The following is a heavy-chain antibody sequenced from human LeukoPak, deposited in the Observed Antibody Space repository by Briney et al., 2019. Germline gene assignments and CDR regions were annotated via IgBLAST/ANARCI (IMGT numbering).Heavy chain of an antibody. CDR1: GGSISSYY. V-gene: IGHV4-59*01. J-gene: IGHJ3*02. CDR3: ARIGKAAARFAFEI. D-gene: IGHD6-13*01. Sequence: PSETLSLTCTVSGGSISSYYWSWLRQPPGKGLEWIGYIYYSGSTNYNPSLKSRVTLSVDTSKNQFSLKLNSVTAADTAVYYCARIGKAAARFAFEIWGQGTMVTVSS. CDR2: IYYSGST.